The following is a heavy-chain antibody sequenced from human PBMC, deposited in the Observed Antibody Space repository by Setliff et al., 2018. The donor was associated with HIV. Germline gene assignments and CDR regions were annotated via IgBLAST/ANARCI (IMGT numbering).Heavy chain of an antibody. D-gene: IGHD6-6*01. CDR1: GGTFSSYA. V-gene: IGHV1-69*05. CDR3: ARDRAARPQPRYFDL. CDR2: IIPIFGTA. Sequence: GASVKVSCKASGGTFSSYAISWVRLAPGQGLEWMGGIIPIFGTANYAQKFQGRVTITTDESTSTAYMELSSLRSEDTAVYYCARDRAARPQPRYFDLWGRGTLVTVSS. J-gene: IGHJ2*01.